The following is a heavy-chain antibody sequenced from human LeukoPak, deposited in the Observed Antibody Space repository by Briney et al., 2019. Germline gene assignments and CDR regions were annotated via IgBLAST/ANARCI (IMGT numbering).Heavy chain of an antibody. CDR1: GFIFSNYA. J-gene: IGHJ4*02. Sequence: GRSLRLSCAVSGFIFSNYAMHWVRQAPGKGPEWVAIVWYDGNNKYYADSVKGRFTISRDNSENTLFLQMNSLRVEDSALYYCARGDDGRSLDYWGQGTRVTVSS. V-gene: IGHV3-33*08. CDR2: VWYDGNNK. D-gene: IGHD1-1*01. CDR3: ARGDDGRSLDY.